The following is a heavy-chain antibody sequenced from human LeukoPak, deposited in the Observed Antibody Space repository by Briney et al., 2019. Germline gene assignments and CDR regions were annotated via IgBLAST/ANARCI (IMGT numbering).Heavy chain of an antibody. D-gene: IGHD6-6*01. Sequence: SETLSLTCAVYGGSFSGYYWSWIRQPPGKGLEWIGEIDHSGSTNYNPSLKSRVTISVDTSKNQFSLKLSSVTAADTAVYYCARHSSSSRGWFDPWGQGTLVTVSS. CDR2: IDHSGST. CDR1: GGSFSGYY. V-gene: IGHV4-34*01. CDR3: ARHSSSSRGWFDP. J-gene: IGHJ5*02.